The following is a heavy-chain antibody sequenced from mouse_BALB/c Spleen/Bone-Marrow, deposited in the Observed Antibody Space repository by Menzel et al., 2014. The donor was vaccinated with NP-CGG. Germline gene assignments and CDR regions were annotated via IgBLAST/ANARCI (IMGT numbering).Heavy chain of an antibody. V-gene: IGHV4-1*02. D-gene: IGHD1-2*01. CDR2: INPDSSTI. CDR3: TRLHYYGYSAY. Sequence: EVMLVESGGGLVRPGGSLKLSCAASGFDFSSYWMSWVRQAPGKGLEWIGEINPDSSTINYTPSLKDKFIISRVNAKNTLYLQKNKVRSEDTALYYCTRLHYYGYSAYWGQGTLVTVST. J-gene: IGHJ3*01. CDR1: GFDFSSYW.